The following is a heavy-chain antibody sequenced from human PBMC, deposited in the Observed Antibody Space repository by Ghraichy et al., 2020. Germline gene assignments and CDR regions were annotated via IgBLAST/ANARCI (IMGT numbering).Heavy chain of an antibody. D-gene: IGHD5-24*01. CDR2: INHSGST. CDR1: GGSFSGYY. CDR3: AREPSGRWLPRGRDY. J-gene: IGHJ4*02. Sequence: SETLSLTCAVYGGSFSGYYWSWIRQPPGKGLEWIGEINHSGSTNYNPSLKSRVTISVDTSKNQFSLKLSSVTAADTAVYYCAREPSGRWLPRGRDYWGQGTLVTVSS. V-gene: IGHV4-34*01.